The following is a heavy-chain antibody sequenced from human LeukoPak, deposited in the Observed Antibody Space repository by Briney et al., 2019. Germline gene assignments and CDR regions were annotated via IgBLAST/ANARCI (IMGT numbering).Heavy chain of an antibody. Sequence: GGSLRLSCAASGFTFSTYWMSWVRQAPGKGLEWVANIKEDGSGKYYGDSVKGRFTISRDNAKNSLYLEMNSLRVEDTAVYYCARDSSGYQWGQGTLVTVSS. J-gene: IGHJ4*02. V-gene: IGHV3-7*01. CDR3: ARDSSGYQ. D-gene: IGHD3-22*01. CDR2: IKEDGSGK. CDR1: GFTFSTYW.